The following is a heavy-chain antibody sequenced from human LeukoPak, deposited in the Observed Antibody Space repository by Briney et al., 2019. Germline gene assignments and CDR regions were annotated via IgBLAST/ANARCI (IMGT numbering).Heavy chain of an antibody. CDR2: MYYSEST. Sequence: SDTLSLTCTLSGGFMSSIHYNWGWLRRPPGKGLEWIGRMYYSESTYYNPSLKSRVTISIDTSKNQFSLKLSSVTAAETAIYYCARSPGYCSGGTCYLDYWGQGTLVTVSS. CDR3: ARSPGYCSGGTCYLDY. CDR1: GGFMSSIHYN. D-gene: IGHD2-15*01. V-gene: IGHV4-39*01. J-gene: IGHJ4*02.